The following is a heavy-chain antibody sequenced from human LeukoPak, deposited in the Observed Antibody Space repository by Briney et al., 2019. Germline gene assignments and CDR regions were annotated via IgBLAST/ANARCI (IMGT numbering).Heavy chain of an antibody. CDR3: ARRQGCSTSSCPPDS. V-gene: IGHV5-51*01. CDR1: GYSFNTYW. Sequence: RGESLKISCRGSGYSFNTYWIGWVRQMPGTGLEWMGIIYPGDSDTRYSPSFRGQVTMSADKSITTAYLQWSSLKASDTAMYFCARRQGCSTSSCPPDSWGQGTLVTVSS. D-gene: IGHD2-2*01. CDR2: IYPGDSDT. J-gene: IGHJ4*02.